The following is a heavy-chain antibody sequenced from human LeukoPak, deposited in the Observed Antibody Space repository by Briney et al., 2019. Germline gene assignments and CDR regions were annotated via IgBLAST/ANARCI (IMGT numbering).Heavy chain of an antibody. Sequence: GGSLRLSCAASGFVFRNYFMSWVRQAPGKGLEWVASIKNDGSEKYYVDSVRGRYTISRDNSKNTLYLQISSLRAEDTAVYYCAKDRGSGWYYFDYWGQGTLVTVSS. V-gene: IGHV3-7*01. CDR1: GFVFRNYF. CDR3: AKDRGSGWYYFDY. CDR2: IKNDGSEK. J-gene: IGHJ4*02. D-gene: IGHD6-19*01.